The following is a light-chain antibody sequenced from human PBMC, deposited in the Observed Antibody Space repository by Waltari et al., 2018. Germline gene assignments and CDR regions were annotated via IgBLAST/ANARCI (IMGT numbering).Light chain of an antibody. Sequence: DIVMTQSPDSLAVALGERATINCKSSHTLFYSSNNKNSLAWYQLKPGQPPKLLIFWASTRESGVPDRFSGSGSATDFTLTIDTLQAEDVAVYYCQQYYTTPTFGQGTKVEIK. V-gene: IGKV4-1*01. J-gene: IGKJ1*01. CDR2: WAS. CDR1: HTLFYSSNNKNS. CDR3: QQYYTTPT.